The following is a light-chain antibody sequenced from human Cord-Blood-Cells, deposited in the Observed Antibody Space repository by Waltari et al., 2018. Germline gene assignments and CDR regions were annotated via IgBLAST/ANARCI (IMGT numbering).Light chain of an antibody. V-gene: IGLV2-14*01. CDR3: SSYTSSSTVV. Sequence: QSALTQPASVSGSPGQSITISCTGTRSDVGGSNYVSWYQQHPGKAPKLMIYAVSNRPSGVSNRFSGSKSGNTASLTISGLQAEDEADYYCSSYTSSSTVVFGGGTKLTVL. CDR1: RSDVGGSNY. J-gene: IGLJ2*01. CDR2: AVS.